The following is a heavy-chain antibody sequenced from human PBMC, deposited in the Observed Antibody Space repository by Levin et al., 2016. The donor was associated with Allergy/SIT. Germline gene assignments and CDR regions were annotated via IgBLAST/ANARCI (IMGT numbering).Heavy chain of an antibody. CDR3: ATGAHWPGSVAPYYYYYMDV. Sequence: ASVKVSCKVSGYTLTDLSIHWVRQAPGKGLEWMGGFDPEDGKRMFAQKFEDRVTMTEDTSIDTAYMELSSLRSEDTAVYYCATGAHWPGSVAPYYYYYMDVWGKGTTVTVSS. CDR1: GYTLTDLS. V-gene: IGHV1-24*01. D-gene: IGHD5/OR15-5a*01. CDR2: FDPEDGKR. J-gene: IGHJ6*03.